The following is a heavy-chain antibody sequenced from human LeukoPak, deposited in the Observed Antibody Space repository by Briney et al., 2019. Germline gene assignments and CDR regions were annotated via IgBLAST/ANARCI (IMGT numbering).Heavy chain of an antibody. CDR2: TRHDGTNK. Sequence: PGRSLKLSCTASGFAFSAYGIDWVRQAPGKGLEWVAVTRHDGTNKYYADSVKGRFTISRDNSKNTLYLQMDSLRAEDTAVYYCVRGGPNWPSEPFDIWGQGTMVTVSS. D-gene: IGHD1-1*01. V-gene: IGHV3-33*01. J-gene: IGHJ3*02. CDR1: GFAFSAYG. CDR3: VRGGPNWPSEPFDI.